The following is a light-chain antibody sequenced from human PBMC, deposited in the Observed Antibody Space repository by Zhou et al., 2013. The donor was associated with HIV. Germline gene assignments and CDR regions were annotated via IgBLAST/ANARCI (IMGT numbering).Light chain of an antibody. Sequence: DIQVTQSPSTLSASVGGKVTISCRTSHNVHTWLAWYQQKVGGPPKLLISQASSLETGVPPRFSGSGSGTEFTLTISSLQPDDFATYYCQQYNSYPFTFGPGTKVDIK. CDR3: QQYNSYPFT. J-gene: IGKJ3*01. CDR2: QAS. CDR1: HNVHTW. V-gene: IGKV1-5*03.